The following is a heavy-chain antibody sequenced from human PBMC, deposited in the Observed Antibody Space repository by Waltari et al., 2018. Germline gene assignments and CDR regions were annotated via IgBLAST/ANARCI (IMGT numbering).Heavy chain of an antibody. CDR3: ARRGQQQNWYFDL. J-gene: IGHJ2*01. Sequence: QVQLQESGPGLVKPSETLSLTCAVSGYSISSGYSWGWLRQPPGKGLEWIGSIYHSGSTYYNPSLKSRVTISVDTSKNQFSLKLSSVTAADTAVYYCARRGQQQNWYFDLWGRGTLVTVSS. D-gene: IGHD6-13*01. V-gene: IGHV4-38-2*01. CDR2: IYHSGST. CDR1: GYSISSGYS.